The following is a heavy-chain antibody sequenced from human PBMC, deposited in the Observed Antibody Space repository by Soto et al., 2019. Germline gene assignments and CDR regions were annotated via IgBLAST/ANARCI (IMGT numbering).Heavy chain of an antibody. D-gene: IGHD5-12*01. J-gene: IGHJ5*02. V-gene: IGHV1-18*01. Sequence: QVQLVQSGAEVKKPGASVKVSCKASGYTFTSYGISWVRQAPGQGLEWMGWISAYNGNTNYAQKLQGRVTMTTDTSASKAHMELRSLRSDDTAVYYCARGSHIVAMLSLDWFDPWGQGTLVTVSS. CDR2: ISAYNGNT. CDR3: ARGSHIVAMLSLDWFDP. CDR1: GYTFTSYG.